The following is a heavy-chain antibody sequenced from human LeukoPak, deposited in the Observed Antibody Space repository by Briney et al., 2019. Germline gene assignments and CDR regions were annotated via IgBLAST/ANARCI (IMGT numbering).Heavy chain of an antibody. J-gene: IGHJ4*02. V-gene: IGHV4-38-2*02. CDR2: VFRLQTVRT. CDR1: DSSITSTYY. Sequence: SETLSLTCTVSDSSITSTYYWAWFRQPPGKGLEWVATVFRLQTVRTFNNPSLGSRVTMSLDPSHNQFSLNLTSVTAADTALYFCARVLHAPYLIDSWGQGTLVTVSS. CDR3: ARVLHAPYLIDS. D-gene: IGHD2-8*01.